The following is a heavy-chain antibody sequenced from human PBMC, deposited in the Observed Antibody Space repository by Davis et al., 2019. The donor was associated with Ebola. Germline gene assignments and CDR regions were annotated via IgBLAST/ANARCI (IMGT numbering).Heavy chain of an antibody. CDR3: ARAGGSVTTVTNNAFDI. V-gene: IGHV5-51*01. Sequence: GESLKISCKGSGYSFTNYWIGWVRQMPGKGLEWMGIIYPGDSDTRYSPSFQGQVTISADKSITTAYLQWSSLKASDTAMYYCARAGGSVTTVTNNAFDIWGQGTMVTVSS. J-gene: IGHJ3*02. D-gene: IGHD4-17*01. CDR1: GYSFTNYW. CDR2: IYPGDSDT.